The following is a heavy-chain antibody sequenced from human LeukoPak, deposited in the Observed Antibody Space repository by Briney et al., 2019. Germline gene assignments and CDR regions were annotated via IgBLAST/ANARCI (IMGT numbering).Heavy chain of an antibody. D-gene: IGHD2-21*02. V-gene: IGHV4-59*01. Sequence: KPSETLSLTCTVSGGSINNYFWTWIRQPPGKGLEWIGYAFYRGGGNYSPSLKSRVSISVDASKNQFSLNLHFVTAADTAVYYCARTALPDREDAFEIWGEGTLVAVSS. CDR2: AFYRGGG. CDR3: ARTALPDREDAFEI. J-gene: IGHJ3*02. CDR1: GGSINNYF.